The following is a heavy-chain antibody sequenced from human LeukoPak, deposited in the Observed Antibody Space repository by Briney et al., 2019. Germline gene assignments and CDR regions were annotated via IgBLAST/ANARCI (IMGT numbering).Heavy chain of an antibody. CDR2: MNEYSTTV. D-gene: IGHD1-14*01. Sequence: GGSLRLSCAASGFPFNSFWMHWVRQAPGKGLVWVSDMNEYSTTVRYADSVKGRFTISRDNAKSILYLQMNNLRAEDTAMYFCARGGVNPVDHWGQGTLVTVSS. CDR1: GFPFNSFW. J-gene: IGHJ4*02. CDR3: ARGGVNPVDH. V-gene: IGHV3-74*01.